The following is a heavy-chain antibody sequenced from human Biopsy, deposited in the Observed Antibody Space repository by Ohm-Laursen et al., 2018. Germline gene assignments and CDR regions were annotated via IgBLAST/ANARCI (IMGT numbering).Heavy chain of an antibody. V-gene: IGHV3-9*01. CDR3: ARDRSGLTLTTLDF. CDR2: INWNSGDI. Sequence: SLKLSCSASGFIFDNYGMHWVRQAPGKGLEWVSGINWNSGDIVYADSVKGRFTISRDNAKNSLSLQMNSLRAEDTALYYCARDRSGLTLTTLDFWGHGTLVTVSS. D-gene: IGHD6-25*01. CDR1: GFIFDNYG. J-gene: IGHJ4*01.